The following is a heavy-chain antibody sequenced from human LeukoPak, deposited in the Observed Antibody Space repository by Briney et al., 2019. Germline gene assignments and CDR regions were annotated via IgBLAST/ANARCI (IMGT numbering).Heavy chain of an antibody. CDR2: IIPIFGTA. CDR3: ARDYYEEYYFDY. V-gene: IGHV1-69*01. Sequence: SVKVSCKASGGTFSSYAISWVRQAPGQGLEWMGGIIPIFGTANYAQKFQGRVTITADESTSTAYMELSSLRSEDAAVYYCARDYYEEYYFDYWGQGTLVTVSS. D-gene: IGHD3-22*01. J-gene: IGHJ4*02. CDR1: GGTFSSYA.